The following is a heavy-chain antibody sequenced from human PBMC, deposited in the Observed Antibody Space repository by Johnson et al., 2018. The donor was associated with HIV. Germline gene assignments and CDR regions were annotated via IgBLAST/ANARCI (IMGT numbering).Heavy chain of an antibody. CDR1: GFTFSSYW. CDR3: ARSNWKYAFDI. J-gene: IGHJ3*02. Sequence: VQLVESGGGLVQPGGSLRLSCAASGFTFSSYWMSWVRQAPGKGLEWVANIKQDGSEKYYVDSVKGRFTISRDNAKNSLNLQMNSLRAEDTAVYYCARSNWKYAFDIWGQGTMVTVSS. CDR2: IKQDGSEK. D-gene: IGHD1-20*01. V-gene: IGHV3-7*01.